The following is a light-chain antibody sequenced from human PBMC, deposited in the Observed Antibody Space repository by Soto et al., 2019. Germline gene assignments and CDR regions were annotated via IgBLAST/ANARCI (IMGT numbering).Light chain of an antibody. CDR3: QHYHSYSEA. V-gene: IGKV1-5*03. CDR1: QTSSSW. Sequence: IQMTQSPSTLAGSVGDRATITCRASQTSSSWLAWYQQKPGKAPKLLIYKASTLKSGGPTRFSGIESGTEFTLTISSLHRDGVAPYYCQHYHSYSEALGEETKVELK. J-gene: IGKJ4*02. CDR2: KAS.